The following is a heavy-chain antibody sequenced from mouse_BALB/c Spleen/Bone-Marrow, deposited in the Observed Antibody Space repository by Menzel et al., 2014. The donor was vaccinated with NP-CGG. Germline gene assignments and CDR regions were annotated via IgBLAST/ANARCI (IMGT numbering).Heavy chain of an antibody. CDR2: INYDGNN. D-gene: IGHD2-14*01. V-gene: IGHV3-6*02. Sequence: VQLQQSGPGLVKPSQSLSLTCSVTGYSITSGYYWNWIRQFPGNKLEWMGYINYDGNNNYNPSLKNRISITRDTSKNQFFLKLNSVTTEDTDTYYCAMTRYGSIAFWGQGTPVSASS. J-gene: IGHJ4*01. CDR1: GYSITSGYY. CDR3: AMTRYGSIAF.